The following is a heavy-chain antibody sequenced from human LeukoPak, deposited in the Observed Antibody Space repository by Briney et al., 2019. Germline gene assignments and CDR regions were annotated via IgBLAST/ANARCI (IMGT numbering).Heavy chain of an antibody. Sequence: PSETLSLTCTVSGGSISSGSYYWSWIRQPAGKGLEWIGRIYTSGSTNYNPSLQSRVTISVDTSKNQFSLKLSSVTAADTAVYYCARDDRYGDFHLVWGKGTTVTVSS. CDR1: GGSISSGSYY. D-gene: IGHD4-17*01. V-gene: IGHV4-61*02. CDR2: IYTSGST. CDR3: ARDDRYGDFHLV. J-gene: IGHJ6*04.